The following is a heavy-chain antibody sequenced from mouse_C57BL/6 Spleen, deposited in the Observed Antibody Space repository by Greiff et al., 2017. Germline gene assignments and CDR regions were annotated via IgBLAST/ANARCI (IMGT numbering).Heavy chain of an antibody. V-gene: IGHV1-81*01. D-gene: IGHD2-3*01. CDR1: GYTFTSYG. J-gene: IGHJ4*01. CDR3: ARVYDGYYGRGAMDY. Sequence: QVHVKQSGAELARPGASVKLSCKASGYTFTSYGISWVKQRTGQGLEWIGEIYPRSGNTYYNEKFKGKATLTADKSSSTAYMELRSLTSEDSAVYFCARVYDGYYGRGAMDYWGQGTSVTVSS. CDR2: IYPRSGNT.